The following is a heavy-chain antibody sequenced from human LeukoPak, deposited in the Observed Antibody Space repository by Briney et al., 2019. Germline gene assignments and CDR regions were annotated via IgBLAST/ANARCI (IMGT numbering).Heavy chain of an antibody. D-gene: IGHD3-22*01. J-gene: IGHJ4*02. CDR2: ISSSSTYI. CDR1: GFTLSCYS. V-gene: IGHV3-21*01. Sequence: GSLRLSCTASGFTLSCYSMNWVRQAPGKGLEWVSSISSSSTYIYYADSVKGRFTISRDNAKNSLYLQMNSLRAEDTAVYYCSSRGINYYDSGGYTYWGQGTLVTVSS. CDR3: SSRGINYYDSGGYTY.